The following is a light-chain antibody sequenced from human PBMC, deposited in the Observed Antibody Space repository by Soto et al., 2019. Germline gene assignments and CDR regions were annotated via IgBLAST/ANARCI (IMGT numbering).Light chain of an antibody. CDR1: QSVSRSY. V-gene: IGKV3-20*01. CDR2: GAS. J-gene: IGKJ4*01. CDR3: QQYGSSPLT. Sequence: EIVMTQSPATLSVSPGARATLSCRGSQSVSRSYLAWYQQKPGQAPRLLIYGASSRATGIPDRFSGSGSGTDFTLTTSRLEPEDFAVYYCQQYGSSPLTFGGGIKVDI.